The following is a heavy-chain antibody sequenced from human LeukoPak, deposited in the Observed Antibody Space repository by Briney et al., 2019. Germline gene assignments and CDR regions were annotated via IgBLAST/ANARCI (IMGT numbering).Heavy chain of an antibody. D-gene: IGHD6-19*01. Sequence: PSETLSLTCAVYGGSFSGYYWSWIRQPPGKGLEWIGEINHSGSTNYNPSLKSRVTLSVDTSKNQFSLKLSSVTAADTAVYYCARGYSSGWYYYYHMDVWGKGTTVTVSS. CDR3: ARGYSSGWYYYYHMDV. J-gene: IGHJ6*03. CDR1: GGSFSGYY. V-gene: IGHV4-34*01. CDR2: INHSGST.